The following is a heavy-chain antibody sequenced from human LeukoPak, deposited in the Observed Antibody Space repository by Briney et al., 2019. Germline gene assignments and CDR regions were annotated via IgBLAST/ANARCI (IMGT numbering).Heavy chain of an antibody. J-gene: IGHJ4*02. D-gene: IGHD5-24*01. CDR2: INHSGST. CDR1: GGSFSGYY. CDR3: AGRDGYNYSDY. Sequence: SETLSLTCAVYGGSFSGYYWSWIRQPPGKGLEWIGEINHSGSTYYNPSLKSRVTISVDTSKNQFSLKLSSVTAADTAVYYCAGRDGYNYSDYWGQGTLVTVSS. V-gene: IGHV4-34*09.